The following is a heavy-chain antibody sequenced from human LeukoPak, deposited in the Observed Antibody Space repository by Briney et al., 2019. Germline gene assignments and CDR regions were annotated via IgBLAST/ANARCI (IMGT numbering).Heavy chain of an antibody. D-gene: IGHD2-2*01. J-gene: IGHJ4*02. CDR1: GFTFSSYA. CDR3: AKERVYISSTSCFDY. CDR2: ISGGGGST. V-gene: IGHV3-23*01. Sequence: GGSLRLSCAASGFTFSSYAMSWVRQAPGKGLEWVSAISGGGGSTYYADSVKGRFTISRDNSKNTLYLQMNSLRAEDTAVYYCAKERVYISSTSCFDYWGQGTLVTVSS.